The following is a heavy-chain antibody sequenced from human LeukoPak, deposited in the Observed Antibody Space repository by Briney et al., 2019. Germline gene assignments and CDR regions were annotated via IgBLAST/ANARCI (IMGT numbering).Heavy chain of an antibody. CDR1: GFTFSNYA. CDR3: EKDVRYCSAGSWYPGLWDY. D-gene: IGHD2-15*01. Sequence: GGSLRLSCAASGFTFSNYAMHWVRQAPGKGLEWVSPIRCSGGSIYYADSVKGRFTISRDNSKNAVYLQMNIVRAEDTAVYQREKDVRYCSAGSWYPGLWDYWGQGTLVTVSS. CDR2: IRCSGGSI. V-gene: IGHV3-23*01. J-gene: IGHJ4*02.